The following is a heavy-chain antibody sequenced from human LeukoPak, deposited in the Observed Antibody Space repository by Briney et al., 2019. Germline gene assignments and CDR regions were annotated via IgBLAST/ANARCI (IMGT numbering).Heavy chain of an antibody. CDR1: GFTFSSNG. D-gene: IGHD3-10*01. V-gene: IGHV3-30*02. Sequence: GGSLRLSCVASGFTFSSNGIHWVRQVPGKGLEWVTFIQYDGSKKYYADSVKGRFTISRDNSKNTLYLEMNSLRAEDTAVYYCAKDIGRYYDYWGQGILVTVSS. CDR3: AKDIGRYYDY. CDR2: IQYDGSKK. J-gene: IGHJ4*02.